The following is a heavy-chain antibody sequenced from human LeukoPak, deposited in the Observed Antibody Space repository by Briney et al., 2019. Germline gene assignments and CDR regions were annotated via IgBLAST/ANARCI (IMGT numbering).Heavy chain of an antibody. CDR3: AKDYYALLWFGEFNRKYYFDY. Sequence: QSGGSLRLSCAASGFTFSSYAMSWVRQAPGKGLEWVSAISGSGGSTYYADSVKGRFTISRDDSKNTLYLQMNSLRAEDTAVYYCAKDYYALLWFGEFNRKYYFDYWGQGTLVTVSS. CDR2: ISGSGGST. V-gene: IGHV3-23*01. CDR1: GFTFSSYA. J-gene: IGHJ4*02. D-gene: IGHD3-10*01.